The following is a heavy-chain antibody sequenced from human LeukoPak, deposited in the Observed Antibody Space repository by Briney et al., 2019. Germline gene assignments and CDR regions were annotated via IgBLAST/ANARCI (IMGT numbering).Heavy chain of an antibody. J-gene: IGHJ4*02. CDR1: GGSISGSSYY. CDR3: ATNEWSGYYFEY. V-gene: IGHV4-39*01. CDR2: IYSSGST. D-gene: IGHD3-3*01. Sequence: SETLSLTCTVSGGSISGSSYYWGWIRQPPGKGLEWIGSIYSSGSTYYNPSLKSRVTISVDTSKNQFSLKLSSVTAADTAVYYCATNEWSGYYFEYWGQGTLVPVSS.